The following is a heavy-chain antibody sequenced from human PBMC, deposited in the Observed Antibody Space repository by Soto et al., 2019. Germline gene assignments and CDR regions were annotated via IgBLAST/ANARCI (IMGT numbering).Heavy chain of an antibody. J-gene: IGHJ6*02. CDR1: GFTFSSYS. Sequence: ESGGGLVKPGGSLRLSCAASGFTFSSYSMNWVRQAPGKGLEWVSSISSSSSYIYYADSVKGRFTISRDNAKNSLYLQMNSLRAEDTAVYYCARDEGEGYSSSELLYYYGMDVWGQGTTVTVSS. CDR2: ISSSSSYI. CDR3: ARDEGEGYSSSELLYYYGMDV. D-gene: IGHD6-13*01. V-gene: IGHV3-21*01.